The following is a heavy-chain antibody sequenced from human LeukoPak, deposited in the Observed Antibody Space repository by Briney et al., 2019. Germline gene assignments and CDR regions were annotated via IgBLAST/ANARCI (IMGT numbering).Heavy chain of an antibody. CDR1: GGSISDNY. CDR2: AYSSGHT. Sequence: SETLSLTCTVSGGSISDNYWSWVRQPPGKGLEWMGYAYSSGHTIYNSSLKSRVAMSLDTSKSQFSLRLSSVTAADTALYFCARHPFATPFDSWGPGTLVTVSS. V-gene: IGHV4-59*08. J-gene: IGHJ4*02. D-gene: IGHD2-15*01. CDR3: ARHPFATPFDS.